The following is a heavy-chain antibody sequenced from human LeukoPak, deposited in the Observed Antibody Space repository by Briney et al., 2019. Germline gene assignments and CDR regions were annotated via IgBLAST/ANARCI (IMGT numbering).Heavy chain of an antibody. CDR1: GFTFSSYA. D-gene: IGHD4-11*01. CDR3: AKDLHDYGNYVGWFDS. V-gene: IGHV3-23*01. J-gene: IGHJ5*01. Sequence: GGSLRLSCAVSGFTFSSYAMDWVRQAPGKGLEWVSAISGSGGSTYYADSVKGRFTISRDNSKTTLFLQMNSLRAEDTAVYYCAKDLHDYGNYVGWFDSWGQGTLVTVSS. CDR2: ISGSGGST.